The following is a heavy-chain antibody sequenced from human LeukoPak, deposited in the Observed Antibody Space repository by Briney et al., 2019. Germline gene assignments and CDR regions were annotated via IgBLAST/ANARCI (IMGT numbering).Heavy chain of an antibody. CDR3: ASGVGYCSSTSCPNDY. CDR2: IIPIFGTA. CDR1: GGTFSGYA. V-gene: IGHV1-69*05. J-gene: IGHJ4*02. Sequence: GASVKVSCKASGGTFSGYAISWVRQAPGQGLEWMGGIIPIFGTANYAQKFQGRVTITTDESTSTAYMELSSLRSEDTAVYYCASGVGYCSSTSCPNDYWGQGTLVTVSS. D-gene: IGHD2-2*01.